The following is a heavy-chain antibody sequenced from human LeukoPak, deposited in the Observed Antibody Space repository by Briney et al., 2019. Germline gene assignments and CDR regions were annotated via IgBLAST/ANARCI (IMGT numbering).Heavy chain of an antibody. CDR1: GYTFTNYD. CDR3: AREDRDWLRRNYYYYYGMDV. Sequence: ASVKVSCKASGYTFTNYDINWVRQATGQGLEWMGWMHPSNGDTNYAQKLQGRVTMTTNTSTSTAYMELRSLRSDDTAVYYCAREDRDWLRRNYYYYYGMDVWGQGTTVTVSS. J-gene: IGHJ6*02. CDR2: MHPSNGDT. V-gene: IGHV1-18*01. D-gene: IGHD5-12*01.